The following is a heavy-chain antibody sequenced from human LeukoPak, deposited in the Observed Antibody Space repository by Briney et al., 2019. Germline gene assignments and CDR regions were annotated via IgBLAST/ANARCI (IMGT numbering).Heavy chain of an antibody. V-gene: IGHV3-49*03. Sequence: GGSLRLSCTASGFTFGDYAISCFRQVPGKGLEWVAFIRSKAYGGTTEYAASVKGRFTISRDDSRSIAYLQMNSLKTEDTAVYHCTRQGLAYYYDSSGYYPPGYWGQGTLVTVSS. CDR2: IRSKAYGGTT. CDR1: GFTFGDYA. CDR3: TRQGLAYYYDSSGYYPPGY. J-gene: IGHJ4*02. D-gene: IGHD3-22*01.